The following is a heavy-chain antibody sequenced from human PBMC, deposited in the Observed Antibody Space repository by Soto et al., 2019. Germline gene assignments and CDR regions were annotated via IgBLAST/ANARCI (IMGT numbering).Heavy chain of an antibody. CDR2: IFWNDDK. D-gene: IGHD3-3*01. CDR1: GFSLSTSGVG. CDR3: APYRDYEFWSGAYYSLDS. V-gene: IGHV2-5*01. Sequence: QITLKEAGPTLVKPTQTLTLTCTFSGFSLSTSGVGEGWIRQPPGKALEWLALIFWNDDKRYSPSLKSRLTLTNDTANKPVVLTMTNMDPVDTATYYCAPYRDYEFWSGAYYSLDSWSQGTLGIFSS. J-gene: IGHJ4*02.